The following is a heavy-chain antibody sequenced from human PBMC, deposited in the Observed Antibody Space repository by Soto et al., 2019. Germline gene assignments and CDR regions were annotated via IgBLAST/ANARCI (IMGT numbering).Heavy chain of an antibody. J-gene: IGHJ4*02. CDR1: GFTFSSCG. V-gene: IGHV3-33*08. CDR2: IWYDGSNK. CDR3: ARFRIAAAGTPFDY. D-gene: IGHD6-13*01. Sequence: GGALRLSCAASGFTFSSCGMHWVRQAPGKGLEWVALIWYDGSNKYYVDSVKGRFTISRDNARNSLYLQMNSLRAEDTAVYYCARFRIAAAGTPFDYWGQGTLVTVSS.